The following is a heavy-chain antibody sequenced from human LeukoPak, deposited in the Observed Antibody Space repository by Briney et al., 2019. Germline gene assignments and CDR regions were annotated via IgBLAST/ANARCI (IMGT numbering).Heavy chain of an antibody. D-gene: IGHD6-19*01. Sequence: SETLSLTCTVSGGSISSYYWSWIRQPPGKGLEWIGYIYYSGSTNYNPSLKSRVTISVDTSKNQFSLKLSSVTAADTAVYYCARGYNGMGAVAGVFDYWGQGTLVAVSS. CDR1: GGSISSYY. J-gene: IGHJ4*02. CDR2: IYYSGST. CDR3: ARGYNGMGAVAGVFDY. V-gene: IGHV4-59*12.